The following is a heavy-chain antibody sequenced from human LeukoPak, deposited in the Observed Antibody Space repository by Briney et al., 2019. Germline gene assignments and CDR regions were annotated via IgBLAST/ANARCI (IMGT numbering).Heavy chain of an antibody. CDR3: AKAGGAYSSSWYLYFDY. V-gene: IGHV3-23*01. Sequence: GGSLRLSCAASAFTFSSYAMTWVRQAPGQGLDWVSTIGGSGDSTSYADSVKGRFTISRDSSKNTLFLQMNSLRAEDTAIYYCAKAGGAYSSSWYLYFDYWGQGTLVTVSS. CDR1: AFTFSSYA. D-gene: IGHD6-13*01. CDR2: IGGSGDST. J-gene: IGHJ4*02.